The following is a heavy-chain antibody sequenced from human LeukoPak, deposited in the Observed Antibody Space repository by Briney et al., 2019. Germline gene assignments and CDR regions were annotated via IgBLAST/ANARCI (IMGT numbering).Heavy chain of an antibody. CDR2: INTNTGNP. CDR3: ARKLYYYYMDV. CDR1: GYIFSNHA. Sequence: ASVKVSCKASGYIFSNHAMNWVRQAPGQGLEWMGWINTNTGNPTYAQGFTGRFVFSLDTSVSTAYLHINSLKAEDTAMYYCARKLYYYYMDVWGKGTTVTVSS. V-gene: IGHV7-4-1*02. D-gene: IGHD5-24*01. J-gene: IGHJ6*03.